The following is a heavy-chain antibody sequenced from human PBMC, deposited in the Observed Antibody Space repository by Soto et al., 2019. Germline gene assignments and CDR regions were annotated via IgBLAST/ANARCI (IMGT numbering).Heavy chain of an antibody. J-gene: IGHJ5*02. CDR3: ARSIVVVPAAISYNWFDP. V-gene: IGHV2-26*01. Sequence: QVTLKESGPVLVKPTATLTLTCTVSGFSLSNARMGVSWIRQPPGKALEWLAHIFSNDEKSYSTSLKSRLTISKDTSKSQVVLTMTNMDPVDTAKYYCARSIVVVPAAISYNWFDPWGQGTLVTVSS. CDR2: IFSNDEK. CDR1: GFSLSNARMG. D-gene: IGHD2-2*02.